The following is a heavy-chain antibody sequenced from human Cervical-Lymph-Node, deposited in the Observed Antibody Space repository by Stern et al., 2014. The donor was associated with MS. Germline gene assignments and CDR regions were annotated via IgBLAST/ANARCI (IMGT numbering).Heavy chain of an antibody. Sequence: MQLVESGAEVKEPGVSVTVSCKASGYTFIAYYVHWVRQAPGQGLEWMGWINANSGATKYAQKFQGRATMTRDTSLDTVYMELTRLRSDDTAVYYCARSDVVVVPASMVGGMDVWGQGTTVTVSS. CDR2: INANSGAT. V-gene: IGHV1-2*02. J-gene: IGHJ6*02. CDR3: ARSDVVVVPASMVGGMDV. D-gene: IGHD2-2*01. CDR1: GYTFIAYY.